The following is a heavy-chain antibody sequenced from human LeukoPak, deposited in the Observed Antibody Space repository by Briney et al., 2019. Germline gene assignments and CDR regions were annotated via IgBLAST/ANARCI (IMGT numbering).Heavy chain of an antibody. CDR1: GFTFSSYV. D-gene: IGHD2-8*01. CDR3: ARNGQGSFFDY. Sequence: GGSLRLSCAASGFTFSSYVMSWVRQAPGKGLEWVLSISDSGGSAYYADSVKGRFTISRDNSKNTLYVQMNSLRAEDTAVFYCARNGQGSFFDYWGQGTLVTVSS. J-gene: IGHJ4*02. V-gene: IGHV3-23*01. CDR2: ISDSGGSA.